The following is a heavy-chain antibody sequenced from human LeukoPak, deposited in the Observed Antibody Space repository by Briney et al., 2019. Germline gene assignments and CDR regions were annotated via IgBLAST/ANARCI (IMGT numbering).Heavy chain of an antibody. V-gene: IGHV3-48*03. CDR3: GEKDSYDSSGNYYVEDY. CDR2: ISSSGSTI. Sequence: GGSLRLSCAASGFTFSSYEMNWVRQAPGKGLEWVSYISSSGSTIYYADSVKGRFTIYRDNAKNSLYLKMKSLRGGDRYVYYCGEKDSYDSSGNYYVEDYWGQGTLVTVSS. D-gene: IGHD3-22*01. J-gene: IGHJ4*02. CDR1: GFTFSSYE.